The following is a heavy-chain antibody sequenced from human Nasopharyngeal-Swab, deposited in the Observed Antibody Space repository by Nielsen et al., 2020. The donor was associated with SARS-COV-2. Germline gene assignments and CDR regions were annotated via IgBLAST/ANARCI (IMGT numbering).Heavy chain of an antibody. V-gene: IGHV1-24*01. CDR3: ARVPTPEVYYYGMDV. CDR1: GYTLTELS. Sequence: ASVKVSCKVSGYTLTELSMHWVRQAPGKGLEWMGGFDPEDGETIYAQKFQGRVTLTADDSTSTAYMELSSLRYEDTAVYYCARVPTPEVYYYGMDVWGQGTSVTVSS. J-gene: IGHJ6*02. CDR2: FDPEDGET. D-gene: IGHD1-14*01.